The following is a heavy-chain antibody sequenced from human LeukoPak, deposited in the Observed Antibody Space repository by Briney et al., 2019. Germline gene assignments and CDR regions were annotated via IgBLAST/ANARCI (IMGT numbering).Heavy chain of an antibody. CDR1: GFTFSSYA. J-gene: IGHJ4*02. CDR3: AKLTGVTTGDY. D-gene: IGHD4-11*01. CDR2: ASGSGSSP. Sequence: GSLRLSCAASGFTFSSYAMIWVRQAPGKGLEWASAASGSGSSPYYADSVKGRFTISRDNSKNTLYLQMNSLRADDTAVYYCAKLTGVTTGDYWGQGTLVTVSS. V-gene: IGHV3-23*01.